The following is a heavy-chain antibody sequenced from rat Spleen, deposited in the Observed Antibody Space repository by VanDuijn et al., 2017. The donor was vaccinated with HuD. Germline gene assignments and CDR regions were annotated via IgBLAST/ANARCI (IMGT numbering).Heavy chain of an antibody. D-gene: IGHD1-4*01. CDR3: ARREGGYTY. CDR2: ISYDGSST. V-gene: IGHV5-7*01. J-gene: IGHJ2*01. CDR1: GFTFSNYN. Sequence: EVQLVESGGGLVQPGRSLKLSCAASGFTFSNYNMAWVRPAPKKGLEWVATISYDGSSTYYRDSVKGRFTNSRDNAKSTLYLRMDSLRSEDTATYYCARREGGYTYWGQGVMVTVSS.